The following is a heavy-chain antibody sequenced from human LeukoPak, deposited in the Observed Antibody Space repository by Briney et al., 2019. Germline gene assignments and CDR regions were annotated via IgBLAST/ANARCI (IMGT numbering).Heavy chain of an antibody. D-gene: IGHD6-19*01. J-gene: IGHJ4*02. CDR2: IYHSGST. Sequence: SETLSLTCAVSGYSISSGYYWGWIRQPPGKGLEWIGSIYHSGSTYHNPSLKSRVTISVDTSKNQFSLKLSSVTAADTAVYYCARVEVAETFDYWGQGTLVTVSS. CDR1: GYSISSGYY. CDR3: ARVEVAETFDY. V-gene: IGHV4-38-2*01.